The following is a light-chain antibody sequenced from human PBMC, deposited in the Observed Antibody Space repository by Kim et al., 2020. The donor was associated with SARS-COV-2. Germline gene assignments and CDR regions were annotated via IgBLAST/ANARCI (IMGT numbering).Light chain of an antibody. J-gene: IGKJ2*01. Sequence: SASAGDRVTSPCRASRIVETYLAWYQQKPGKAPTLLVYQASSLQVGVPSRFSGSGSGAEFTLTINSLQPDDFATYYCQHYIRFPYTFGQGTKLEI. CDR1: RIVETY. CDR3: QHYIRFPYT. V-gene: IGKV1-5*03. CDR2: QAS.